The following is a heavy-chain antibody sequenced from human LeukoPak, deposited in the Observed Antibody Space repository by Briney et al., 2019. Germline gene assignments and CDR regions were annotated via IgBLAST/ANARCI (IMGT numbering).Heavy chain of an antibody. D-gene: IGHD2-15*01. Sequence: GGSLRLSCAASGFTLSDYSMNWVRQAPGKRLEWVSSISSSSNYIYYADSVKGRFTISRDNAKNSLHLQINSLRAEDTAVYYCAKSGQRRCSGGSCYPYYFDYWGQGTLVTVSS. CDR1: GFTLSDYS. J-gene: IGHJ4*02. CDR3: AKSGQRRCSGGSCYPYYFDY. CDR2: ISSSSNYI. V-gene: IGHV3-21*01.